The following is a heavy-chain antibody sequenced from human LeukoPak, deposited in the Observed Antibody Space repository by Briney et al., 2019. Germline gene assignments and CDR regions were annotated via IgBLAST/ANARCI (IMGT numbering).Heavy chain of an antibody. CDR2: ISGSGGST. V-gene: IGHV3-23*01. D-gene: IGHD3-10*01. CDR1: GFTFSSYA. Sequence: PGGSLRLSCAASGFTFSSYAMSWVRQAPGNGLEWVSAISGSGGSTYYADSVKGRFTISRDNSKNTLYLQMNSLRAEDTAVYYCAKDALMVRGVIFYFDYWGQGTLVTVSS. J-gene: IGHJ4*02. CDR3: AKDALMVRGVIFYFDY.